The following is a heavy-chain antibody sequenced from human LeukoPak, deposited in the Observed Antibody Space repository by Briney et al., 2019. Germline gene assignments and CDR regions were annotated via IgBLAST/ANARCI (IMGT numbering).Heavy chain of an antibody. CDR2: VSTSSTTI. Sequence: PGGSLRLSCAGSGFTFSNYGMNWVRQAPGKGLEWVSYVSTSSTTIYYADSVKGRFTISRDNAKNSLYLQMNSLRAEDTAVYYCARWGYSGYDYTDRTFDYWGQGTLVTVSS. J-gene: IGHJ4*02. V-gene: IGHV3-48*04. CDR3: ARWGYSGYDYTDRTFDY. D-gene: IGHD5-12*01. CDR1: GFTFSNYG.